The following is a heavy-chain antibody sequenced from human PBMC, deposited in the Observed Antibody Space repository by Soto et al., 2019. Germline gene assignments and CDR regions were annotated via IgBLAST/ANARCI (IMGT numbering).Heavy chain of an antibody. J-gene: IGHJ4*02. CDR2: IYWADDK. CDR1: WFALSISGGA. CDR3: ADRPSDCIYCNCYSGFDY. D-gene: IGHD2-15*01. Sequence: QITLKESGPTLVKPKPTLTLTCTFSWFALSISGGAVGCVRQPPGKSLEWLEPIYWADDKGYSPPLKSRLTITQYTSKNQVVLTMTNMDPGDTATYYGADRPSDCIYCNCYSGFDYWGQGTLVTVSS. V-gene: IGHV2-5*02.